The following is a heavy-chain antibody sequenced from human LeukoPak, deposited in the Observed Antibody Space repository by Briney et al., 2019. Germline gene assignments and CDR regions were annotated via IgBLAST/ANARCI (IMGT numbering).Heavy chain of an antibody. CDR2: ISDSGGRT. V-gene: IGHV3-23*01. Sequence: VGSLRLSCAASGFTFSNYAMSWVRQAPGKGPEWVSAISDSGGRTYYADSVKGRFTISRDNSKNTLYLQMNSLRAEDTAVYYCATDERSSGWYWGQGTLVTVSS. CDR1: GFTFSNYA. CDR3: ATDERSSGWY. D-gene: IGHD6-19*01. J-gene: IGHJ4*02.